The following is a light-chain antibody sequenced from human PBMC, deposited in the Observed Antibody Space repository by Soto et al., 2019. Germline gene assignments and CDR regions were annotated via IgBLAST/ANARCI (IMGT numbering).Light chain of an antibody. J-gene: IGLJ3*02. Sequence: QSALTQPPSASGSPGQSVTISCTGTSSDVGAYNYVSWYQQHPGKAPKVLIFEVSKLPSGVPDRFTGSKSGNTASLTVYGLQAEAEADYYCCSYAGSTNLGVFGGGTKLTVL. CDR1: SSDVGAYNY. V-gene: IGLV2-8*01. CDR2: EVS. CDR3: CSYAGSTNLGV.